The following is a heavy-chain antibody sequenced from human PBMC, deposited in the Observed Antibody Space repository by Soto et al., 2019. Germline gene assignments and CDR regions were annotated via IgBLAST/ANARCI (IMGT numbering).Heavy chain of an antibody. J-gene: IGHJ6*02. CDR1: GDSVSSGNYY. V-gene: IGHV4-61*01. CDR2: IYFTGNT. Sequence: SETLSLTCTVSGDSVSSGNYYWSWIRQPPGKGLEWIGSIYFTGNTNYNPSLKSRLTMSIDTSRNLFSLRLGSVTAADTAVYYCGRVPVDTYMIYWSDPWGQGTTVTVSS. CDR3: GRVPVDTYMIYWSDP. D-gene: IGHD3-16*01.